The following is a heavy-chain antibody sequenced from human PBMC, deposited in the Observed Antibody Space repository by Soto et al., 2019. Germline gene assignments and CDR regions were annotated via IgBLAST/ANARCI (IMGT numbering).Heavy chain of an antibody. CDR2: IYYSGST. V-gene: IGHV4-59*01. CDR3: ATGGGWYYVLDY. Sequence: SETLSLTCTVSGGSISSYYWSWIRQPPGKGLEWIGYIYYSGSTNYNPSLKSRVTISVDTSKNQFSLKLSSVTAADTAVYYCATGGGWYYVLDYWGQGTLVTVSS. CDR1: GGSISSYY. J-gene: IGHJ4*02. D-gene: IGHD2-15*01.